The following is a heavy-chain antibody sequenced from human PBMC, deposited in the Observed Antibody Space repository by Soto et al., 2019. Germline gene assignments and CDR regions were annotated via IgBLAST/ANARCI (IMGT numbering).Heavy chain of an antibody. J-gene: IGHJ4*02. Sequence: EVQLVESGGGLVQPGRSLRLSCAASGFFFEDYAMHWVRQAPGKGLEWVSAISWNSGNIGYADSVKGRFTISRDNAKNYLYLQMNRLRTEDTAFYFCAKDMRSSQGGSYAAELWGQGTLVTVSS. CDR2: ISWNSGNI. V-gene: IGHV3-9*01. CDR3: AKDMRSSQGGSYAAEL. CDR1: GFFFEDYA. D-gene: IGHD3-10*01.